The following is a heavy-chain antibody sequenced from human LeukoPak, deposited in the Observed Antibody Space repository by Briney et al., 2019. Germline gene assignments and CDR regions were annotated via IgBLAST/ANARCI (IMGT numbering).Heavy chain of an antibody. CDR3: ARAGYSSGWYAEIIDY. J-gene: IGHJ4*02. D-gene: IGHD6-19*01. Sequence: PSETLSLTCTVSGGSISSSSYYWDWIRQPPGKGLEWIGSIYYGGSTYYNPSLESRVTISVDTSKNQFSLKLSSVTAADTAVYYCARAGYSSGWYAEIIDYRGQGTLVTVSS. CDR2: IYYGGST. CDR1: GGSISSSSYY. V-gene: IGHV4-39*07.